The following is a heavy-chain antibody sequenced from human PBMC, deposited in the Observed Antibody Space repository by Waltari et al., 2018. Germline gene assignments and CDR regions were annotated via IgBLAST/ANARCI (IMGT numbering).Heavy chain of an antibody. Sequence: QVQLVESGGGAVQPGGSLRPSCAASGVTFISYGMPSARQAPGKGREWGAFIRYDGSNKYYADSVKGRFTISRDNSKNTLYLQMNSLRAEDTAVYYCAKDRGDLPFDYWGQGTLVTVSA. CDR1: GVTFISYG. CDR2: IRYDGSNK. V-gene: IGHV3-30*02. D-gene: IGHD2-21*02. J-gene: IGHJ4*02. CDR3: AKDRGDLPFDY.